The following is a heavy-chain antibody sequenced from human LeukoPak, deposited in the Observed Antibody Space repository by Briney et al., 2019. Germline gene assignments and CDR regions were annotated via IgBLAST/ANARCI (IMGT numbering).Heavy chain of an antibody. CDR2: ISYDGSNK. V-gene: IGHV3-30*18. D-gene: IGHD6-19*01. CDR1: GFTFSSYG. CDR3: AKGHGSVAGPNFDY. Sequence: GGSLRLSCAASGFTFSSYGMHWVRQAPGKGLEWVAVISYDGSNKYYADSVKGRFTISRDNSKNTLYLQMNSLRAEDTAVYYCAKGHGSVAGPNFDYWGQGTLVTVSS. J-gene: IGHJ4*02.